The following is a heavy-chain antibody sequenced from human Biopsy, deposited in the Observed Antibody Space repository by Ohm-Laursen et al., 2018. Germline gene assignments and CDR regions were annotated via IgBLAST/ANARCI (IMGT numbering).Heavy chain of an antibody. CDR2: ISDSGGSR. V-gene: IGHV3-23*01. D-gene: IGHD3-10*02. CDR3: AKDVFGGFSGSTDYYAYYFDS. CDR1: GFSFDNYA. Sequence: SLRLSCAASGFSFDNYAMNWVRQAPGKGLVWVSGISDSGGSRHYADSVKGRFSISRDTSKNTLYLQMNSLRAEDTAVYYCAKDVFGGFSGSTDYYAYYFDSWGQGTLVIVSS. J-gene: IGHJ4*02.